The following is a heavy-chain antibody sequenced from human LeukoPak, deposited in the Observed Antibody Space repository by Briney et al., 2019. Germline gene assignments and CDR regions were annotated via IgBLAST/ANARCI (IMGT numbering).Heavy chain of an antibody. D-gene: IGHD5-18*01. CDR1: GYTFTSYG. CDR2: ISAYNGNT. J-gene: IGHJ6*02. Sequence: GASVKVSCKASGYTFTSYGISWVRQAPGQGLEWMGWISAYNGNTNYAQKLQGRVTMTTDTSTSTAYMELRSLRSDDTAVYYCARDWDTAMAIHYYGMDVWGQGTTVTVSS. V-gene: IGHV1-18*01. CDR3: ARDWDTAMAIHYYGMDV.